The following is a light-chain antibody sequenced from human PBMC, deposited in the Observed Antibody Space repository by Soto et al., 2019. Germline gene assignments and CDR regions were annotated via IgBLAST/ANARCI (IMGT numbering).Light chain of an antibody. Sequence: EIVMTQSPATLSLSPGERATLSCRASQSVRSYLVWYQQKPGQAPRLLIYDASTRATGIPARFSGSGSGTDFTLTIRSLEPEDFAIYYCQHRSSWPITFGGGTKVEIK. CDR3: QHRSSWPIT. CDR1: QSVRSY. CDR2: DAS. J-gene: IGKJ4*01. V-gene: IGKV3-11*01.